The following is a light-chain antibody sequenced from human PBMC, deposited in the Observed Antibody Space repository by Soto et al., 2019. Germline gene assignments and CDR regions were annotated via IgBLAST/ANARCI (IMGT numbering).Light chain of an antibody. J-gene: IGLJ1*01. CDR1: SSDVGGYNY. V-gene: IGLV2-11*01. CDR2: DVD. CDR3: CSYAGSYPFV. Sequence: QSALTQPRSVSGSTGQSVTISCTGTSSDVGGYNYVSWYQHHPGKAPKLMIYDVDQRPSGVPGRFSGSKSGNTASLTISGLQAEDEADYYCCSYAGSYPFVFGTGTKLTFL.